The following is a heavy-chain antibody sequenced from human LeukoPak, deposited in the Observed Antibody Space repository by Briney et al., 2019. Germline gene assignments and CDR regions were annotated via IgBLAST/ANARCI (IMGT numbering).Heavy chain of an antibody. CDR3: ARDSYGTHFDY. J-gene: IGHJ4*02. Sequence: PGGSLRLSCAASGFTFSSYAMHRVRQAPGKGLEWVAVISYDGSNKYYADSVKGRFTISRDNSKNTLYLQMNSLRAEDTAVYYCARDSYGTHFDYWGQGTLVTVSS. CDR2: ISYDGSNK. V-gene: IGHV3-30*04. CDR1: GFTFSSYA. D-gene: IGHD3-10*01.